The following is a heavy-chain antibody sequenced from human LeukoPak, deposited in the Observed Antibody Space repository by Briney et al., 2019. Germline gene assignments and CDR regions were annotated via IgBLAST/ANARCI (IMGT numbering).Heavy chain of an antibody. J-gene: IGHJ4*02. CDR3: TRDRWLDF. V-gene: IGHV4-59*01. Sequence: PGGSLRLSCAASGFTFNTYSMNWIRQPPGKGLEWIGYISYSGDTNYNPSLKSRVTISIDTSKNQFSLKLSSVTAADTAVYYCTRDRWLDFWGPGTLVTVSS. CDR2: ISYSGDT. D-gene: IGHD2-15*01. CDR1: GFTFNTYS.